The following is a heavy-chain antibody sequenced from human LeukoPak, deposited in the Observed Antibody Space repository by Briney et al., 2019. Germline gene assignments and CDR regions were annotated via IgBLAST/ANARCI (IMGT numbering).Heavy chain of an antibody. CDR1: GYTFTGPY. CDR3: ARDFYYDSSGAFDI. V-gene: IGHV1-2*02. CDR2: INPNNGDT. Sequence: GASVKVSCKASGYTFTGPYMHWVRQAPGQGLEWMGWINPNNGDTNYAQKFQGRVTMTRDTSISTAYMELSRLRSDDTAVYYCARDFYYDSSGAFDIWGQGTMVTVSS. D-gene: IGHD3-22*01. J-gene: IGHJ3*02.